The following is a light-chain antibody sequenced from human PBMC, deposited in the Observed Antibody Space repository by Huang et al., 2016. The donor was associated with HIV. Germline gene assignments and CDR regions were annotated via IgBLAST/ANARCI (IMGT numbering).Light chain of an antibody. CDR2: STS. J-gene: IGKJ3*01. CDR3: QQFSDFF. V-gene: IGKV1-9*01. Sequence: IQLTQFPSSLSASVGDRVSITCRASQDINNNLAWYQQKPGKAPKLLIYSTSTLQNGVPSRFSGRGSGTVFILTINNLQPEDFATYYCQQFSDFFFGPGTRVDV. CDR1: QDINNN.